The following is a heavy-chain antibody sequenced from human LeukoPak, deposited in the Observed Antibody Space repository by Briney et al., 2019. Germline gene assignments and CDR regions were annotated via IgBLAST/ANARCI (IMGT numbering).Heavy chain of an antibody. CDR3: ARRPFVVARQGDYYYGMDV. J-gene: IGHJ6*02. CDR2: IIPIFGTA. V-gene: IGHV1-69*13. Sequence: SVKVSCKASGGTLSSYAISWVRQAPGQGLEWMGGIIPIFGTANYAQKFQGRVTITADESTSTAYMELSSLRSEDTAVYYCARRPFVVARQGDYYYGMDVWGQGTTVTVSS. CDR1: GGTLSSYA. D-gene: IGHD2-2*01.